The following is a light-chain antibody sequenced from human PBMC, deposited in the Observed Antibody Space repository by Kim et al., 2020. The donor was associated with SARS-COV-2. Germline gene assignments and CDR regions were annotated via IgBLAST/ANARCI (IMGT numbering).Light chain of an antibody. Sequence: DIQMTQSPSSLSASLGDRVTITCRASQDIRNDLGWYQQNPGRAPKRLIYGASSLQSGVPSRFSGSGSGTEFTLTISSLQPEDFATYFCLQHNTYPFTFGQGTRLEIK. CDR2: GAS. J-gene: IGKJ5*01. CDR1: QDIRND. CDR3: LQHNTYPFT. V-gene: IGKV1-17*01.